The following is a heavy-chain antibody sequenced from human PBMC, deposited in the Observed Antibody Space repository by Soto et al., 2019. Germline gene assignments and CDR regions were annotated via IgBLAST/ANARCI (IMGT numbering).Heavy chain of an antibody. V-gene: IGHV3-33*01. CDR1: GFTFSSYG. CDR2: IWYDGSNK. Sequence: PGGSLRLSCAASGFTFSSYGMHWVRQAPGKGLEWVAVIWYDGSNKYYADSVKGRFTISRDNSKNTLYLQMNSLRAEDTAVYYCARDNRVLLWFGAFLFNGMDVWGQGTTVTVSS. D-gene: IGHD3-10*01. J-gene: IGHJ6*02. CDR3: ARDNRVLLWFGAFLFNGMDV.